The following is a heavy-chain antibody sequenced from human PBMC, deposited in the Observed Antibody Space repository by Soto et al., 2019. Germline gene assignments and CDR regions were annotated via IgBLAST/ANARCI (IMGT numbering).Heavy chain of an antibody. J-gene: IGHJ6*02. CDR3: ARDFAFGV. V-gene: IGHV1-18*01. D-gene: IGHD3-16*01. CDR1: GGTFSSYA. Sequence: GASVKVSCKASGGTFSSYAISWVRQAPGEGLEWVGWISANSRDTKYAQAYKGRVTISTDTATNTAYMELRSLRFADTATYFCARDFAFGVWGQGTWDTVS. CDR2: ISANSRDT.